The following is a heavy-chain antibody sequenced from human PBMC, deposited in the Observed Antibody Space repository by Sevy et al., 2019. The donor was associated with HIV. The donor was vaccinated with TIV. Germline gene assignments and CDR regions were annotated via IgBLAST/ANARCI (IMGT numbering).Heavy chain of an antibody. Sequence: ASVKVSCKPSGYTFTTFGINWVRQAPGQGLEWMAWINIYNGNTIYPQNLQGRVTLTRDTSTNTAYMELRSLTSDDTAVYYCARMRNLGEPSDPWGQGALVTVSS. V-gene: IGHV1-18*01. J-gene: IGHJ5*02. D-gene: IGHD3-16*01. CDR3: ARMRNLGEPSDP. CDR2: INIYNGNT. CDR1: GYTFTTFG.